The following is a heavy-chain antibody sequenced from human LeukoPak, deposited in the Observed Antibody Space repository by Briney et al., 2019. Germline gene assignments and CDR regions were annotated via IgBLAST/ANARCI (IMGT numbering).Heavy chain of an antibody. CDR2: ISKSGDST. V-gene: IGHV3-23*01. J-gene: IGHJ4*02. D-gene: IGHD6-19*01. CDR1: GFSFSSYA. CDR3: AKDHRIAVAGGFDY. Sequence: GGSLRLSCAASGFSFSSYAMSWVRQAPGKGLEWVSAISKSGDSTFYADSVKGRFTISRDNSQNTLYVQMNSLRAEDTAVYYCAKDHRIAVAGGFDYWGQGTLVTVSS.